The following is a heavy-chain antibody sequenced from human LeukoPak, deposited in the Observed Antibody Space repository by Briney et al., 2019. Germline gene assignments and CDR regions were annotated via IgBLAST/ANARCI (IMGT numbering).Heavy chain of an antibody. CDR1: GYTFTGYY. Sequence: ASVKVSCKASGYTFTGYYMHWVRQAPGQGLEWMGWINPKSGGTNYAQKFQGRVTMTRDTSISTAYMELSRLRSDDTAVYYCARWAGSAGYYYYYMDVWGKGTTVTVSS. CDR2: INPKSGGT. CDR3: ARWAGSAGYYYYYMDV. J-gene: IGHJ6*03. D-gene: IGHD1-14*01. V-gene: IGHV1-2*02.